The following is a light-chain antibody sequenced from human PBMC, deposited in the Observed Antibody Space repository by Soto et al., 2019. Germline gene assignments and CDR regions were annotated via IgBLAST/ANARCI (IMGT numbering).Light chain of an antibody. CDR3: QQYETFSGT. V-gene: IGKV1-6*01. J-gene: IGKJ1*01. CDR1: QGIRND. Sequence: AIQMTQSPSSLSASVGDRVTITCRASQGIRNDLGWYQQKPGKAPKVLIYGASSLQSGVPSRFSGSGSGTKFTLTIASLQPDDFATYYCQQYETFSGTFGPGTKVDIK. CDR2: GAS.